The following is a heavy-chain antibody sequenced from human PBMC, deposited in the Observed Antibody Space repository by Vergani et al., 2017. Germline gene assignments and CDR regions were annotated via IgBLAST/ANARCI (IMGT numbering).Heavy chain of an antibody. J-gene: IGHJ4*02. CDR1: GYTFTSDD. D-gene: IGHD2-8*01. Sequence: QVQLVQSGAEVKKPGASVKVSCKASGYTFTSDDINWVRQATGQGLEWMGWMNPISGNTGYAQNLQGILTITRDTSVNTAYMELSSLTSEDMAVYYCVRARRTCTYDHCPRYYYDLWGQGTLVTVSS. V-gene: IGHV1-8*03. CDR2: MNPISGNT. CDR3: VRARRTCTYDHCPRYYYDL.